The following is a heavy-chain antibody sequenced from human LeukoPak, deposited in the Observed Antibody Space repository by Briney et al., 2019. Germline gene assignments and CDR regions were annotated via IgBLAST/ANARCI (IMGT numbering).Heavy chain of an antibody. CDR2: ISGSGGST. D-gene: IGHD3-10*01. Sequence: PGGSLRLSCAASGFTFSNYAMSWVRQAPGKGLECVSAISGSGGSTYYADSVKGRFTISRDNSKNTLYLQMNSLRAEDTALHYCAKATFITMVRGVISSYFDYWGQGTLVTVSS. V-gene: IGHV3-23*01. CDR1: GFTFSNYA. CDR3: AKATFITMVRGVISSYFDY. J-gene: IGHJ4*02.